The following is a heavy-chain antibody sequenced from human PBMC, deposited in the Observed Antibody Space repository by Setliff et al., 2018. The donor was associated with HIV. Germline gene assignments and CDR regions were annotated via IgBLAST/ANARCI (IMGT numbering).Heavy chain of an antibody. Sequence: GESLKISCKGSGYSFTSYWIAWLRQMPGKGLEWMGVIYPDDSDARYSPSFQGQVTLSADRFINSAYLQWNTLKASDTAIYYCARRRRNGYDYYTYDVWGQGTMVTVSS. D-gene: IGHD5-12*01. CDR1: GYSFTSYW. J-gene: IGHJ3*01. CDR3: ARRRRNGYDYYTYDV. V-gene: IGHV5-51*01. CDR2: IYPDDSDA.